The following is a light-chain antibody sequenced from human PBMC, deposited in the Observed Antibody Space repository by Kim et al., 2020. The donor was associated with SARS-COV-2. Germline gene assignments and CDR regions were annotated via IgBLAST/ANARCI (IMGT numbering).Light chain of an antibody. J-gene: IGLJ1*01. Sequence: QRVTISCTGSSCNSGAGCDVHWYQQLPGTAPKLLIYGNSNRPSGVPDRFSGSKSGTSASLAITGLQAEDEADYYCQSYDSSLSGYVFGTGTKVTVL. CDR2: GNS. V-gene: IGLV1-40*01. CDR3: QSYDSSLSGYV. CDR1: SCNSGAGCD.